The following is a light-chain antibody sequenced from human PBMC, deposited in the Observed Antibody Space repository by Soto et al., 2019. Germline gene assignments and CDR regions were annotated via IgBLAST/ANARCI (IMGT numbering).Light chain of an antibody. Sequence: EILLTQSPGTLSLSPGERATLSCRASQSVSSSYLAWYQQRPGQAPRLLIYGASSRATGIPDSFSGSGSGTDFTLTISRLEPEDFAVYYCHQYGTSPPVTFGQGTRLEIK. CDR1: QSVSSSY. J-gene: IGKJ5*01. CDR3: HQYGTSPPVT. CDR2: GAS. V-gene: IGKV3-20*01.